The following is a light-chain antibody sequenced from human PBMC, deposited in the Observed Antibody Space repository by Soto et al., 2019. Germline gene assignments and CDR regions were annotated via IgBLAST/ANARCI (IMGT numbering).Light chain of an antibody. V-gene: IGKV1-5*01. Sequence: DIKMTQSPSTLSASIGDRVTITFRASQNINNWIAWYQQKPGKAPKFLIYDASTLESGVPSRFSGSGFGTEFSLTISSLQPDDFGSYYCQHMRTFGQGTKVDIK. CDR2: DAS. CDR1: QNINNW. J-gene: IGKJ1*01. CDR3: QHMRT.